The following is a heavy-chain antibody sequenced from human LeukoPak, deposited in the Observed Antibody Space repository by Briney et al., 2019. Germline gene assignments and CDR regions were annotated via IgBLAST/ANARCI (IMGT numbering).Heavy chain of an antibody. Sequence: GGSLRLSCAASGFTFSSYWMHWVRQAPGKGLLRVSRINSDGSSTSYADSVKGRFTISRDNAKNTLYLQMNSLRAEDTAVYYCARRIAAAAAPYYFDYWGQGTLVTVSS. CDR2: INSDGSST. V-gene: IGHV3-74*01. CDR3: ARRIAAAAAPYYFDY. D-gene: IGHD6-13*01. CDR1: GFTFSSYW. J-gene: IGHJ4*02.